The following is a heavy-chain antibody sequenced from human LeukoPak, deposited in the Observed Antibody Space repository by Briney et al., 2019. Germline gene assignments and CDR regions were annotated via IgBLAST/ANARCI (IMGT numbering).Heavy chain of an antibody. CDR3: ARLITGTTTAFDI. CDR1: GGSISGHY. Sequence: SETLSLTCSVSGGSISGHYWTWVRQPAGKGLEWIGRVYTSGSTHYNPSLKTRLTMSVDTSKNQFSLKLSSVTAADTAVYYCARLITGTTTAFDIWGQGTMVTVSS. V-gene: IGHV4-4*07. CDR2: VYTSGST. D-gene: IGHD1-7*01. J-gene: IGHJ3*02.